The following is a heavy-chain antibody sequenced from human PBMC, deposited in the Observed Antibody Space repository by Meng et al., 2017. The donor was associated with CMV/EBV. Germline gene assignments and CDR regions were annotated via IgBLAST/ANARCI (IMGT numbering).Heavy chain of an antibody. Sequence: ELQLVESGGGLFKPGGSWRPSGAASGCTFSSYSMNWVRQAPGKGLEWVSSISSSSSYIYYADSVKGRFTISRDNAKNSLYLQMNSLRAEKTAVYYCATSPPCNYDFWSGYMDWGQGTLVTVAS. CDR3: ATSPPCNYDFWSGYMD. V-gene: IGHV3-21*01. J-gene: IGHJ4*02. CDR1: GCTFSSYS. CDR2: ISSSSSYI. D-gene: IGHD3-3*01.